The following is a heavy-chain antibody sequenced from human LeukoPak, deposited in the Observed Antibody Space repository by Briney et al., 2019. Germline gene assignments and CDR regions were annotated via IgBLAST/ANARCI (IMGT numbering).Heavy chain of an antibody. V-gene: IGHV4-59*01. D-gene: IGHD1-26*01. CDR1: GGSISTYY. J-gene: IGHJ4*01. CDR3: AREVGATTGFDY. Sequence: PSETLSLTCTVSGGSISTYYWSWLRQPPGKGLEWIGYIFYSGYTNLNPSLKSRVTISVDTSKNQFSLKLSSVTAADTAVYYCAREVGATTGFDYWGHGTLVTVSS. CDR2: IFYSGYT.